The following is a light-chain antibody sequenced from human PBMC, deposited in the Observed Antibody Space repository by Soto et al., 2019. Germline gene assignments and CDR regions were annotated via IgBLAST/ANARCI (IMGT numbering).Light chain of an antibody. CDR2: DVS. CDR1: SSDVGGYNY. J-gene: IGLJ1*01. CDR3: CSYTTSNTRQIV. V-gene: IGLV2-14*01. Sequence: QSALTQPASVYGSPGQSITISCTGTSSDVGGYNYVSWYQQHPGKAPKFMIYDVSNRPSGVSNRFSGSKSGNTASLTISGLQAEDEAVYYCCSYTTSNTRQIVFGTGTKLTVL.